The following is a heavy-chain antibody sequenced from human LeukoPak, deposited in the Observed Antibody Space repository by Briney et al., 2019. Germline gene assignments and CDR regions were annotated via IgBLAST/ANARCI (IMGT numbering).Heavy chain of an antibody. V-gene: IGHV4-61*02. J-gene: IGHJ4*02. CDR2: IYTSGST. D-gene: IGHD1-26*01. CDR3: ARVSWGVYGSYKEATHFDY. CDR1: GGSISSGSYY. Sequence: SQTLSLTCTVSGGSISSGSYYWSWIRQPAGKGLEWIGRIYTSGSTNYNSSLKSRVTISVDTSKNQFSLKLSSVTAADTAVYYCARVSWGVYGSYKEATHFDYWGQGTLVTVSS.